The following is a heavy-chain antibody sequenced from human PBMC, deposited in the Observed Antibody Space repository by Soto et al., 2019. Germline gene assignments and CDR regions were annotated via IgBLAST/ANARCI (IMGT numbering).Heavy chain of an antibody. CDR1: GFTFSSYG. CDR2: ILYDGSKK. Sequence: QVQLVESGGGVVQPGRSLRLSCAASGFTFSSYGMHWVRQAPGKGLEWVAVILYDGSKKYYADSMKGRFTISRDNSKNTMYLQMSSLRGEDTALYYCVKDGSSGWPYFGDMDVWGRGTTVTVSS. CDR3: VKDGSSGWPYFGDMDV. V-gene: IGHV3-30*18. J-gene: IGHJ6*02. D-gene: IGHD6-19*01.